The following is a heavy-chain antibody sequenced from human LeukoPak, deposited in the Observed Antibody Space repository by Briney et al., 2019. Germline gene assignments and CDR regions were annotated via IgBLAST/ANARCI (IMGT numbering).Heavy chain of an antibody. Sequence: GGSLRLSCAASGFTFDDYAMHWVRQTPGQGLEWVAVISYDGSNKYYADSVKGRFIISRDNSKDTLYLQMNSLRAEDTAMYYCARGHSGKKLGAFDFWGQGTLVTVSS. CDR1: GFTFDDYA. CDR3: ARGHSGKKLGAFDF. D-gene: IGHD1-26*01. V-gene: IGHV3-30*04. J-gene: IGHJ3*01. CDR2: ISYDGSNK.